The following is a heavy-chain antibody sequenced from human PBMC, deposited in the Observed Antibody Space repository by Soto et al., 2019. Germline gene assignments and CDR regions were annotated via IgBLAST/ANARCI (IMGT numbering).Heavy chain of an antibody. D-gene: IGHD2-2*01. CDR3: AREGRGYCSSTTCPGI. J-gene: IGHJ4*02. V-gene: IGHV3-7*01. Sequence: EVQLVESGGGLVQPGGSLRLSCVASGFTFNSYWMSWVRQAPGKGLEWVANIKGDGSEKYYVDSVKGRFTISRDNAKNSLYLQMDSVRAEDTAVYYCAREGRGYCSSTTCPGIWGQGTLVTVSS. CDR2: IKGDGSEK. CDR1: GFTFNSYW.